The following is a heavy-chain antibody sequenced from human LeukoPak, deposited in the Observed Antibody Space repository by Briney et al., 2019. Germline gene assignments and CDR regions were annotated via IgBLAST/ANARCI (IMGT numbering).Heavy chain of an antibody. CDR1: GFTFSSYA. CDR3: AKTIFSGFTMGALDY. Sequence: GGSLRLSCAASGFTFSSYAMTWVRQAPGRGLEWVSLISGSGGSTYSADSVKGRFTISRDNSNNTLYLQLNSLRAEDTAVYYCAKTIFSGFTMGALDYWGQGTLVTVSS. J-gene: IGHJ4*02. D-gene: IGHD3-10*01. V-gene: IGHV3-23*01. CDR2: ISGSGGST.